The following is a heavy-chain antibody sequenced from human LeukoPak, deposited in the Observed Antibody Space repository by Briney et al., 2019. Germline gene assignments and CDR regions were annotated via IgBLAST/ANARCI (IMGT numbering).Heavy chain of an antibody. Sequence: GESLKISCKGSGYSFTSYWIGWVRQIPGKGLEWMGIIYPGDSDTRYSPSFQGQVTISADMSISTAYLQWSSLKASDTAMYYCARAAAGALYYYYYGMDVWGQGTTVTVSS. V-gene: IGHV5-51*01. J-gene: IGHJ6*02. CDR3: ARAAAGALYYYYYGMDV. CDR2: IYPGDSDT. D-gene: IGHD6-13*01. CDR1: GYSFTSYW.